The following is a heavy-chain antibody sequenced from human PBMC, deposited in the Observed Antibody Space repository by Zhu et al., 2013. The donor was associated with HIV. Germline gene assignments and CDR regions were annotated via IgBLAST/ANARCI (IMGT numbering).Heavy chain of an antibody. D-gene: IGHD6-19*01. CDR3: ARGGYIAVAGGVLDY. J-gene: IGHJ4*02. CDR2: IYYSGST. Sequence: QVQLQESGPGLVKPSETLSLTCTVSGGSISSYYWSWIRQPPGKGLEWIGYIYYSGSTNYNPSLKSRVTISVDTSKNQFSLKLSSVTAADTAVYYCARGGYIAVAGGVLDYWGQGNPGHRLL. CDR1: GGSISSYY. V-gene: IGHV4-59*01.